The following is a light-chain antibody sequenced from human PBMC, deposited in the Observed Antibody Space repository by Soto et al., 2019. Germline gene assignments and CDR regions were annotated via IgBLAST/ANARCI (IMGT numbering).Light chain of an antibody. J-gene: IGKJ2*01. CDR1: QTVSGNY. CDR2: GSS. CDR3: QQYGSSPPYT. V-gene: IGKV3-20*01. Sequence: EIVLTQSPGILSLSPGERATLSCRASQTVSGNYLAWYRQKPGQSPRLLIYGSSDRATGIPDRFSGSGSGTDFTLTINRVEPEDFAVYYWQQYGSSPPYTFGQGTTLEI.